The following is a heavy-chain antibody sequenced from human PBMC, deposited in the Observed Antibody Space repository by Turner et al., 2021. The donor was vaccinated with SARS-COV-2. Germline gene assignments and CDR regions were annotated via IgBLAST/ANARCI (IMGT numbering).Heavy chain of an antibody. CDR1: GASISNSLYY. V-gene: IGHV4-39*01. CDR2: IYYSGST. CDR3: ARHVDTPMVYGPDEDTDAFDM. Sequence: QLQLQESGPGLVRPSETLSLTCTVSGASISNSLYYWGWIRQPPGKGLELIGTIYYSGSTYYNPSLKSRVTISVDTSKNQFSLKLSSVTAADTAVYYCARHVDTPMVYGPDEDTDAFDMWGQGTMVTVSS. J-gene: IGHJ3*02. D-gene: IGHD5-18*01.